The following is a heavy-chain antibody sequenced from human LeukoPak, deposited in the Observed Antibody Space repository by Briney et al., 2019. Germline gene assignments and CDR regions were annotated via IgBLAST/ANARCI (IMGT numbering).Heavy chain of an antibody. CDR2: IGSGGTA. CDR1: GFTFSSSP. D-gene: IGHD1/OR15-1a*01. Sequence: PGGSLRLSCAASGFTFSSSPMRWVRQAPGKGLEWVSAIGSGGTAYYADSVKGRFTVSRDNSKNTLYLQMTSLRAEDTAVYYCARVFGTYYLDLWGQGTLVTVSA. CDR3: ARVFGTYYLDL. J-gene: IGHJ4*02. V-gene: IGHV3-23*01.